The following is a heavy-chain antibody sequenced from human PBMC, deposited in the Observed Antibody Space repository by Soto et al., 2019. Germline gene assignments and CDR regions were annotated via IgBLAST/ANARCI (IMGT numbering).Heavy chain of an antibody. CDR1: GFTFSTYA. V-gene: IGHV3-23*01. CDR2: ISGSGVTT. Sequence: GGSLRLSCEASGFTFSTYAMSWVRQPPGKGLEWVSGISGSGVTTYYADSVKGRFTISRDNSKNTLYLQMSSLRAEDTAVYYCAKNRGPLCSTTSCSNYYFDYWGQGSLVTVSS. J-gene: IGHJ4*02. D-gene: IGHD2-2*01. CDR3: AKNRGPLCSTTSCSNYYFDY.